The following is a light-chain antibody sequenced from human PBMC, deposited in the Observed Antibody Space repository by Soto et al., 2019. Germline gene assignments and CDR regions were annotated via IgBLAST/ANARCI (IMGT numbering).Light chain of an antibody. CDR3: XXXSHWPPWT. CDR2: RAS. J-gene: IGKJ1*01. Sequence: EIVMTQSPATLSVSPGERATLSCRASQSLNDNXAWAQQRPGQAPRLLIYRASTRATGVPGRFSASGSGTEFTLTISSLQSEXSAVYYXXXXSHWPPWTFGPGTKVEIK. V-gene: IGKV3-15*01. CDR1: QSLNDN.